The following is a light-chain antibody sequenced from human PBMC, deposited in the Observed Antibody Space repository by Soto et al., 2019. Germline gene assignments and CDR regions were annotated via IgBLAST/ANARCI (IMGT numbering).Light chain of an antibody. CDR2: GAS. CDR3: QQYNNWPPSFT. J-gene: IGKJ5*01. CDR1: QSVSSN. Sequence: EIVMTQSPATLPVSPGERATLSCRASQSVSSNLAWYQQKPGQAPRLLIYGASTRATGIPARFSGSGSGTEFTLTISSLQSEDFAVYYCQQYNNWPPSFTFGQGKRLAIK. V-gene: IGKV3-15*01.